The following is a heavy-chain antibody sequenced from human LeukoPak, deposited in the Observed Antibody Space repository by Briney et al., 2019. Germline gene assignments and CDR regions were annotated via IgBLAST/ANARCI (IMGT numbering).Heavy chain of an antibody. J-gene: IGHJ6*02. CDR1: GFTVSSNY. CDR3: ARDVWGVVASDYGMDV. D-gene: IGHD2-2*01. Sequence: GGSLRLSCAASGFTVSSNYMSWVRQAPGKGLEWVSVIYSGGSTYYADSVKGRFTISRDNSKNTLYLQMNSLRAEDTAVYYCARDVWGVVASDYGMDVWGQGTTVTVSS. V-gene: IGHV3-53*01. CDR2: IYSGGST.